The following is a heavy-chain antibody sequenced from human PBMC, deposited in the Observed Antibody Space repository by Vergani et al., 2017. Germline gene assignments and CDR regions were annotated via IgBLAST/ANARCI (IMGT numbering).Heavy chain of an antibody. CDR3: ARHSLGYCSGGSCYYI. V-gene: IGHV4-39*01. Sequence: QLQLQESGPGLVKPSETLSLTCTVSGGSISSSSYYWGWIRQPPGKGLEWIGRIYYSGSTYSNPSLKRRVTISVDTSKNQFSLKLSSVTAADTAVYYCARHSLGYCSGGSCYYIWGQGTLVTVSS. J-gene: IGHJ4*02. D-gene: IGHD2-15*01. CDR1: GGSISSSSYY. CDR2: IYYSGST.